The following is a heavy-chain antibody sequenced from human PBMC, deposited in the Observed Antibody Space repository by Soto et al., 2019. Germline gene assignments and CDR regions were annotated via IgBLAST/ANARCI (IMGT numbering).Heavy chain of an antibody. V-gene: IGHV1-8*01. CDR3: ARSVILSGGSYKGLIRLHYFDT. D-gene: IGHD3-3*01. Sequence: ASVKVSCKASGYTFTSYDINWVRQATGQGLEWMGWMNPNSGNTGFAQKFQGRVTMTRNTSISTAYMELSSLRSEDTAIYYCARSVILSGGSYKGLIRLHYFDTWGPGTLVTVSS. J-gene: IGHJ4*02. CDR1: GYTFTSYD. CDR2: MNPNSGNT.